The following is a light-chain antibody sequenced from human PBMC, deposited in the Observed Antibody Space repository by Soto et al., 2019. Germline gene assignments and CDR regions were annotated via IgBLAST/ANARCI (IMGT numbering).Light chain of an antibody. CDR1: SSDVGGYNY. Sequence: QSALTQPASVSGSPGQSITISCTGTSSDVGGYNYVSWYQQHPGKAPKLMIYDVSNRPSGVSNRFSGSKSRNTASLTISGLQAEDEVDYYCSSYPSSSTLYVFGTGTKVTVL. CDR3: SSYPSSSTLYV. J-gene: IGLJ1*01. CDR2: DVS. V-gene: IGLV2-14*01.